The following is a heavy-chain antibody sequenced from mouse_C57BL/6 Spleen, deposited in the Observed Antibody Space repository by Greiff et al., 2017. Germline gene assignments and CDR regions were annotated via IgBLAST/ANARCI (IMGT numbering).Heavy chain of an antibody. V-gene: IGHV1-81*01. CDR2: IYPRSGNT. D-gene: IGHD4-1*02. J-gene: IGHJ2*01. Sequence: QVQLKQSGAELARPGASVKLSCKASGYTFTSYGISWVKQRTGQGLEWIGEIYPRSGNTYYNEKFKGKATLTADKSSSTAYMELRSLTSEDSAVYFCAINWESGYYFDYWGQGTTLTVSS. CDR3: AINWESGYYFDY. CDR1: GYTFTSYG.